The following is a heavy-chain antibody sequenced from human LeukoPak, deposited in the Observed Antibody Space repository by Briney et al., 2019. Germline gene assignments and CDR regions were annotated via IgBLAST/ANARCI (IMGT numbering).Heavy chain of an antibody. CDR3: VRDRGYGSNSGPFDY. CDR1: GGSFSGYY. J-gene: IGHJ4*02. D-gene: IGHD4-23*01. V-gene: IGHV4-34*01. CDR2: INHSGST. Sequence: SETLSLTCAVYGGSFSGYYWSWIRQPPGKGLEWIGQINHSGSTNYNPSLKSRVTISADTSKKQFSLKLRSVTAADTAVYYCVRDRGYGSNSGPFDYWGQGTLVTVSS.